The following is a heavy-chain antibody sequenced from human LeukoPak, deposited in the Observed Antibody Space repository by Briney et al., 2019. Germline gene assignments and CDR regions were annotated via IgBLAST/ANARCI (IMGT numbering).Heavy chain of an antibody. J-gene: IGHJ4*02. D-gene: IGHD3-3*01. V-gene: IGHV1-2*02. Sequence: ASVKVSCKASGYTFTGYYMHWVRQAPGQGLEWMGWINPNSGGTNYAQRLQGRVSMTTDTSTSTAYMELRSLRSDDTAIYYCARDRSGSYSDYWGQGTLVTVSS. CDR2: INPNSGGT. CDR1: GYTFTGYY. CDR3: ARDRSGSYSDY.